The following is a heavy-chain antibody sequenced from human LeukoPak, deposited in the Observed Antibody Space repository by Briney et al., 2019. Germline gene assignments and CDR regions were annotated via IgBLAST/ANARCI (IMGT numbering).Heavy chain of an antibody. CDR3: ARHNLGLGDF. D-gene: IGHD3-16*01. V-gene: IGHV4-39*01. Sequence: SETLSLTCAVSGGSISSSTYYWGWIRQPPGKGLEWIGSIYYSGSTYYNPSLKSRVTISVDTSKNQFSLKLSSVTAADTAVYYCARHNLGLGDFRGQGILVTVSS. CDR2: IYYSGST. J-gene: IGHJ4*02. CDR1: GGSISSSTYY.